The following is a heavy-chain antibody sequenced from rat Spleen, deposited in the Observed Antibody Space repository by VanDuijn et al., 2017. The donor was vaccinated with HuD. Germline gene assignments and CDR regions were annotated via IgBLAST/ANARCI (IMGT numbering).Heavy chain of an antibody. D-gene: IGHD4-2*01. CDR3: VRRGGDDY. J-gene: IGHJ2*01. Sequence: EVQLVESGGGLVQPGRSLKLSCAASGFTFSNYGMAWVRQAPTKGLEWVATISYDGRSTYYRDSVKGRFTISRDNAKSTLYLQMDSLRSEDTATYYCVRRGGDDYWGQGVMVTVSS. V-gene: IGHV5-29*01. CDR1: GFTFSNYG. CDR2: ISYDGRST.